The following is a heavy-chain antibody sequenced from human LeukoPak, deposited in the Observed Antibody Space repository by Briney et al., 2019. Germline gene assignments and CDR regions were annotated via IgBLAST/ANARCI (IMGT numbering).Heavy chain of an antibody. J-gene: IGHJ4*02. CDR1: GYTFIDYD. V-gene: IGHV1-2*02. D-gene: IGHD6-19*01. CDR2: ISPNSGGT. Sequence: ASVKVSCKASGYTFIDYDMHWVRQAPGQGLEWMGWISPNSGGTVYPQKFQGRVTMTRDTSISTAYMELSRLRSGDTAVYYCTRDPVSSSGWWEFDYWGQGTLVTVSS. CDR3: TRDPVSSSGWWEFDY.